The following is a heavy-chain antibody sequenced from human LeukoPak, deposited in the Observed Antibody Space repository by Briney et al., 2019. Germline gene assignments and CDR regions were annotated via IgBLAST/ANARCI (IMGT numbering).Heavy chain of an antibody. J-gene: IGHJ4*02. D-gene: IGHD3-22*01. CDR1: GFTFSDYY. Sequence: GGSLRLSCAASGFTFSDYYMSWIRQAPGKGLEWVSYISSSGSTIYYADSVKGRFTISRDNAKNSPYLQMNSLRAEDTAVYYCARDFHYDSSGYYGYWGQGTLVTVSS. CDR3: ARDFHYDSSGYYGY. V-gene: IGHV3-11*01. CDR2: ISSSGSTI.